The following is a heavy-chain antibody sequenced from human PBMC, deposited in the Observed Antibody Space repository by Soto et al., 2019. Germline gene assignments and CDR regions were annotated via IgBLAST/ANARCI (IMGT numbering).Heavy chain of an antibody. Sequence: QVQLQESGPGLVRPSETLSLTCTVSGGSISSYYWSWIRQPPGKGLEWIGIIFYSGSTSYNPSLKSRVTISIDTSEYQFSLKLNSVTAADTAVYYCASMIGDPVLSFDSWGQGTLVAVSS. D-gene: IGHD3-10*02. CDR1: GGSISSYY. J-gene: IGHJ5*01. CDR2: IFYSGST. CDR3: ASMIGDPVLSFDS. V-gene: IGHV4-59*01.